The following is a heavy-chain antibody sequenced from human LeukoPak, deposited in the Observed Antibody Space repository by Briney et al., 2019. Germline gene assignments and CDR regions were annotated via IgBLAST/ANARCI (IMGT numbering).Heavy chain of an antibody. Sequence: SQTLSLTCAVSGGSISSGSYSWSWIRQPPGKGLEWIGYIYPRGSTHYNPSLKSRVILSLDKSANQFSLNLSSVTAADTAVYYCARFSPRAMGNYLDFWGQGTLVTVSS. CDR2: IYPRGST. CDR3: ARFSPRAMGNYLDF. D-gene: IGHD7-27*01. V-gene: IGHV4-30-2*01. J-gene: IGHJ4*02. CDR1: GGSISSGSYS.